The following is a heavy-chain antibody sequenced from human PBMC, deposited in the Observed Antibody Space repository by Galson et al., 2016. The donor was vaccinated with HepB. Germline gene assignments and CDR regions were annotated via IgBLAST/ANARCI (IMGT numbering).Heavy chain of an antibody. CDR3: TRGEVTTFSDAFDL. V-gene: IGHV3-74*01. CDR2: ISRDGSFT. J-gene: IGHJ3*01. Sequence: SGFSFSNYWMHWVRHVPGKGLLWVSRISRDGSFTNYADSVKGRFTVSRDNFNKTLSLQMNDLRVEETATYYCTRGEVTTFSDAFDLWGPGTMVSVSS. CDR1: GFSFSNYW. D-gene: IGHD3-16*01.